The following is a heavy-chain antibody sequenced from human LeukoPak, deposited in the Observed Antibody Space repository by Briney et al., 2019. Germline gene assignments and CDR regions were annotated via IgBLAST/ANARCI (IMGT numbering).Heavy chain of an antibody. CDR3: ASGGYSYGFDY. J-gene: IGHJ4*02. D-gene: IGHD5-18*01. CDR1: GGSISSVDYY. V-gene: IGHV4-30-4*08. CDR2: INYRGNT. Sequence: SQTLSLTCTVSGGSISSVDYYWSWIRQYPGKGLEWIGYINYRGNTYYSPSLKSRVTISVDRSKNQLSLKLSSVTAADTAMYYCASGGYSYGFDYWGQGTLVTVSS.